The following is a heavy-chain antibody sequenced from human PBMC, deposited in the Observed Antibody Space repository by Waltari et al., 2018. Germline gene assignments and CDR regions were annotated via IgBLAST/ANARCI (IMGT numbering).Heavy chain of an antibody. J-gene: IGHJ3*02. V-gene: IGHV1-46*01. CDR1: GYTFTSYY. CDR3: ARDPRYSGSKWGAFDI. Sequence: QVQLVQSGAEVKKPGASVKVSCKASGYTFTSYYMHWVRPAPGQGLEWMGIINPSGGSTSYAQKFQGRVTMTRDTSTSTVYMELSSLRSEDTAVYYCARDPRYSGSKWGAFDIWGQGTMVTVSS. D-gene: IGHD1-26*01. CDR2: INPSGGST.